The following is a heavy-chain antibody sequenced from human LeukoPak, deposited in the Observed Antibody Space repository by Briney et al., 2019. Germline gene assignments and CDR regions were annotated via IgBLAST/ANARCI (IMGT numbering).Heavy chain of an antibody. CDR2: INPNSGDT. V-gene: IGHV1-2*02. D-gene: IGHD5-24*01. CDR1: GYIFTGYY. J-gene: IGHJ4*02. Sequence: ASVKVSCKASGYIFTGYYMHWVRQAPGQGLEWMGWINPNSGDTNYAQKFQGRVTMTRDTSISTAYMELSSLRSEDTAVYYCARASVPGRDGYNFYFDYWGQGTLVTVSS. CDR3: ARASVPGRDGYNFYFDY.